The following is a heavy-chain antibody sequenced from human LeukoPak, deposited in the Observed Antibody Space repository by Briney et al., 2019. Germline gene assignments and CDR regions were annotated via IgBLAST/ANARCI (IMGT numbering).Heavy chain of an antibody. CDR2: IYSGGST. J-gene: IGHJ4*02. CDR1: GFTVSSNY. CDR3: AIPRSGGSCYSD. Sequence: GGSLRLSCAASGFTVSSNYMSWVRQAPGKGLEWVSVIYSGGSTYYADSVKGRFTISRDNSKNTLYLQMNSLRAEDSAVYYCAIPRSGGSCYSDWGQGTLVTVSS. D-gene: IGHD2-15*01. V-gene: IGHV3-66*01.